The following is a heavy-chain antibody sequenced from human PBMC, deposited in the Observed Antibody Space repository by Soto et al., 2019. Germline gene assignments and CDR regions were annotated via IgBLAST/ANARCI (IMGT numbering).Heavy chain of an antibody. CDR2: IGGSGGST. Sequence: EVQLLESGGGLVQPGGSLRLSCAASGFTFSSYAMSWVRQAPGKGLEWVSAIGGSGGSTYYADSVKGRFTISRDNPKNTLYLQMNSLRAEDTAVYYCAKGAGVDTAMVSYYYYGMDVWGQGTTVTVSS. J-gene: IGHJ6*02. V-gene: IGHV3-23*01. D-gene: IGHD5-18*01. CDR1: GFTFSSYA. CDR3: AKGAGVDTAMVSYYYYGMDV.